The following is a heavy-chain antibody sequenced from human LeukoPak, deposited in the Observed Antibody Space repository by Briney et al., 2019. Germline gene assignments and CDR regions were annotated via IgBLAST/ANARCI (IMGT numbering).Heavy chain of an antibody. CDR1: GFTFSSYS. CDR2: ISSSSSYI. V-gene: IGHV3-21*01. J-gene: IGHJ4*02. Sequence: GSLRLSCAASGFTFSSYSMNWVRQAPGKGLELVSSISSSSSYIYYADSVKGRFTISRDNAKNSLYLQMNSLRAEDTAVYYCARWRRYCSGGSCYLFDYWGQGTLVTVSS. CDR3: ARWRRYCSGGSCYLFDY. D-gene: IGHD2-15*01.